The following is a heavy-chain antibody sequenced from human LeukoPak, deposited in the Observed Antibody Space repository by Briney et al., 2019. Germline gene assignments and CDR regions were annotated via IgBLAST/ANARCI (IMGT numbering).Heavy chain of an antibody. CDR2: INPSSGGT. CDR3: ARGDIYYDSSGYSLGDY. D-gene: IGHD3-22*01. J-gene: IGHJ4*02. CDR1: GYTFTGYY. Sequence: ASVKVSCKASGYTFTGYYMHWVRQAPGQGLEWMGWINPSSGGTNYAQKFQGRVTMTRDTSISTAYMELSRLRSDDTAVYYCARGDIYYDSSGYSLGDYWGQGTLVTVSS. V-gene: IGHV1-2*02.